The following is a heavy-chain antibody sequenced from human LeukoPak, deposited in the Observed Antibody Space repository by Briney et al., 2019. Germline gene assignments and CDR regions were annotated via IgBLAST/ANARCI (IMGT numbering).Heavy chain of an antibody. Sequence: GGSLRLSCAASGFTFSYSSTSWVRQAPGKGLEWVSAISDSDGSTYYADSVKGRFTISRDNTKNTLYLQMNSLRAEDTAVYYCAKARSGWYYFDYWGQGTLVTVSS. V-gene: IGHV3-23*01. D-gene: IGHD6-19*01. J-gene: IGHJ4*02. CDR2: ISDSDGST. CDR3: AKARSGWYYFDY. CDR1: GFTFSYSS.